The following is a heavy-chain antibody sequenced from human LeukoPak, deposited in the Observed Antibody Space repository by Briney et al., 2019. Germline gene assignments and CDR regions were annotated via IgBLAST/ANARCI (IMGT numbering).Heavy chain of an antibody. CDR1: GGSFSGYY. CDR3: SSGRYNWNY. V-gene: IGHV4-34*01. CDR2: INHSGST. Sequence: SETLSLTCAVYGGSFSGYYWSWIRQPPGKGLEWIGEINHSGSTNYNPSLKSRVTISVDTSKNQFSLKLSSVTAADTAVYYCSSGRYNWNYWCQGTLVTVSP. J-gene: IGHJ4*02. D-gene: IGHD1-20*01.